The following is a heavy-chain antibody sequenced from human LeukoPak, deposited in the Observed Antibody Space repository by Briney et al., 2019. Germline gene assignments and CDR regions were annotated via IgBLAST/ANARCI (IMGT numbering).Heavy chain of an antibody. Sequence: ASVKVSCKASGGTFSSYAISWVRQAPGQGLEWMGGIIPIFGTANYAQKFQGRVTITADESTSTAYMELSSLRSEDTAVYYCAGDKLWSSSWLYYFDYWGQGTLVTVSS. CDR2: IIPIFGTA. CDR1: GGTFSSYA. V-gene: IGHV1-69*13. D-gene: IGHD6-13*01. CDR3: AGDKLWSSSWLYYFDY. J-gene: IGHJ4*02.